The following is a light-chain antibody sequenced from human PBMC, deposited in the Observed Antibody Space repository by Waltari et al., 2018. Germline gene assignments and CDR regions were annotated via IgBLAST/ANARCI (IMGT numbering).Light chain of an antibody. CDR1: QSVLYKDTHKPY. CDR3: QQYYTIPPT. V-gene: IGKV4-1*01. J-gene: IGKJ1*01. Sequence: DLVMTHSPDSLAVSLGERATINSKSSQSVLYKDTHKPYVDWYQHQPGQSPKLLIYWASTRDSGGPDRCSGSGSGTDFTLTISSLQAEDVAVYYCQQYYTIPPTFGQGTKVEIK. CDR2: WAS.